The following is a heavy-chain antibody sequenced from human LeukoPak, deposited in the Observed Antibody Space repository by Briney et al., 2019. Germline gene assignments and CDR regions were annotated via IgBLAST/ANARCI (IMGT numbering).Heavy chain of an antibody. Sequence: APGKVSCKAPGYTFTSYGISWVRQAPGQGLEWMGWISAYNGNTNYAQKLQGRGTMTTDTSKSTDYMELRSLRSDDTGVYYCARGTMVRGVIMYGMDVWGQGTTVTVSS. CDR2: ISAYNGNT. CDR1: GYTFTSYG. J-gene: IGHJ6*02. CDR3: ARGTMVRGVIMYGMDV. D-gene: IGHD3-10*01. V-gene: IGHV1-18*01.